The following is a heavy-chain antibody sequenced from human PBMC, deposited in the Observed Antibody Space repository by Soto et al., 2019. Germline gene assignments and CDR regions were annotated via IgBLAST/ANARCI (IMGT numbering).Heavy chain of an antibody. J-gene: IGHJ6*02. CDR1: GFTFSSYA. CDR2: ISYDGSNK. CDR3: ARDSHCSSTSCYNIYGMDV. V-gene: IGHV3-30-3*01. Sequence: GGSLRLSCAASGFTFSSYAMHWVRQAPGKGLEWVAVISYDGSNKYYADSVKGRFTISRDNSKNTLYLQMNSLRAEDTAVYYCARDSHCSSTSCYNIYGMDVWGQGTTDTVSS. D-gene: IGHD2-2*02.